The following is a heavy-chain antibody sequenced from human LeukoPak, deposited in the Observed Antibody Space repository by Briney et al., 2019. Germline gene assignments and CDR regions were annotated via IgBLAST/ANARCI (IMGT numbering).Heavy chain of an antibody. Sequence: GASVKVSCKASGYTFTGYYMHWVRQAPGQGLEWMGWINPNSGGTNYAQKFQGWVTMTRDTSISTAYMELSRLRSDDTAVYYCARDSYGSGSYYGYWGRGALVTVSS. V-gene: IGHV1-2*04. CDR1: GYTFTGYY. CDR3: ARDSYGSGSYYGY. J-gene: IGHJ4*02. CDR2: INPNSGGT. D-gene: IGHD3-10*01.